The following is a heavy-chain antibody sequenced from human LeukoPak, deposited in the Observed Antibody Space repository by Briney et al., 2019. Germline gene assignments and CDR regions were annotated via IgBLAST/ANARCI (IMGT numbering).Heavy chain of an antibody. V-gene: IGHV3-30*18. D-gene: IGHD6-13*01. CDR2: ISYDGSNK. CDR3: AKDNVAAAGRYFDY. J-gene: IGHJ4*02. Sequence: PGGSVRLSCAASGFTFSNYGMHWVRQAPGKGLEWVALISYDGSNKYFADSVKGRFTISRDNSKNTLYLQMHSLRAEDTAVYYCAKDNVAAAGRYFDYWGQGTLVTVS. CDR1: GFTFSNYG.